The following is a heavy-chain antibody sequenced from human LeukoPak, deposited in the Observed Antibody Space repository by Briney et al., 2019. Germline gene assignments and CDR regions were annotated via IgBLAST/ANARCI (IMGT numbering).Heavy chain of an antibody. D-gene: IGHD1-26*01. CDR2: INPNSGGT. V-gene: IGHV1-2*02. Sequence: GASVKVSCKASGYTFTGYYMHWVRQAPGQGLEWMGWINPNSGGTNYAQKFQGRVTMTRDTSISTAYMELSSLRSEDTAVYYCARDTKNSWEFDYWGQGTLVTVSS. CDR1: GYTFTGYY. CDR3: ARDTKNSWEFDY. J-gene: IGHJ4*02.